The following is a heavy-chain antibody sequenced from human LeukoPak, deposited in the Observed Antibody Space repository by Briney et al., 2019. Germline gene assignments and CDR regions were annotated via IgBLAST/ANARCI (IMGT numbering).Heavy chain of an antibody. V-gene: IGHV3-23*01. CDR1: GFTFSSYA. J-gene: IGHJ3*02. CDR3: AKVLTIFETLDAFDI. Sequence: GGSLRLSCAASGFTFSSYAMSWVRQAPGKGLEWVSAISGSGGSTYYADSVRGRFTISRDNSKNTLYLQMNSLRAEDTAVYYCAKVLTIFETLDAFDIWGQGTMVTVSS. CDR2: ISGSGGST. D-gene: IGHD3-3*01.